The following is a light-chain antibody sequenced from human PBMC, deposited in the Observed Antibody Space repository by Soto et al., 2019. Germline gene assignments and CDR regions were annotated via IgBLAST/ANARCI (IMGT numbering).Light chain of an antibody. J-gene: IGKJ1*01. Sequence: EIVLTQSPGTLSLSPGERATLSCRASQTVTSYYLAWYQQKPGQAPRLLIYGASGSATGIPDRFSGSGSGTDFTITISRVEPEDFSVYYCQHYGSSPRTFGHGTKVDIK. CDR2: GAS. V-gene: IGKV3-20*01. CDR1: QTVTSYY. CDR3: QHYGSSPRT.